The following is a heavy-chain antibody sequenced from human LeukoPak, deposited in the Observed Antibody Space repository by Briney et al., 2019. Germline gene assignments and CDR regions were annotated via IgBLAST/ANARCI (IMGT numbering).Heavy chain of an antibody. D-gene: IGHD3-16*02. V-gene: IGHV3-33*01. Sequence: PGGSLRLSCAASGFTFSSYGMHWVRQAPGKGLEWVAVIWYDGSNKYYADSVKGRFTISRDNSKNTLYLQMNSLGAEDTAVYYCARADTFGGVIAPDYWGQGTLVTVSS. CDR2: IWYDGSNK. CDR1: GFTFSSYG. CDR3: ARADTFGGVIAPDY. J-gene: IGHJ4*02.